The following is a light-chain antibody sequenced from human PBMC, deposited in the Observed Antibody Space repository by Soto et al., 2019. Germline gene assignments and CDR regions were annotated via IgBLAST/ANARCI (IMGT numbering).Light chain of an antibody. V-gene: IGKV3-20*01. J-gene: IGKJ4*01. CDR3: QQYAGSSLT. CDR2: GAS. CDR1: QRVSSSF. Sequence: EIVLTQSPGTLSLSPGDRATVSCRASQRVSSSFLASYQQKPGQSLRLLIFGASNRATGIPDRFSGSRSGPDFTLPIRRLQLEDADVYLCQQYAGSSLTFGGRTKVDFK.